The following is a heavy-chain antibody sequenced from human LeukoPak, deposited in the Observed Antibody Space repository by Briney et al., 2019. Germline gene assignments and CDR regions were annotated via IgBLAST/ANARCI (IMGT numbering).Heavy chain of an antibody. V-gene: IGHV1-8*01. D-gene: IGHD4-11*01. CDR2: MNPNSGNT. J-gene: IGHJ6*02. Sequence: GASVTVSCKASGYTFTSYDINWVRQAPGQGLEWMGWMNPNSGNTGYAQKFQRRVTMTRNTSISTAYMELSSLRSEDTAVYYCARRITTVTTGYYYYGMDVWGQGTTVTVSS. CDR3: ARRITTVTTGYYYYGMDV. CDR1: GYTFTSYD.